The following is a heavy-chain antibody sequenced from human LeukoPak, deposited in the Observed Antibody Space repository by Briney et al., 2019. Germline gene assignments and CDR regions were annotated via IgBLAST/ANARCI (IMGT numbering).Heavy chain of an antibody. CDR1: GFTFSSYG. CDR2: LRYDGSNK. J-gene: IGHJ4*02. Sequence: GGSLRLYCAASGFTFSSYGMHWVRQAPGKGLEGVAFLRYDGSNKYYADSVKGRFTISRDNSKNTLYLQMNSLRAEDTAVYYCAKSDTAMVPGYYWGQGTLVTVSS. V-gene: IGHV3-30*02. CDR3: AKSDTAMVPGYY. D-gene: IGHD5-18*01.